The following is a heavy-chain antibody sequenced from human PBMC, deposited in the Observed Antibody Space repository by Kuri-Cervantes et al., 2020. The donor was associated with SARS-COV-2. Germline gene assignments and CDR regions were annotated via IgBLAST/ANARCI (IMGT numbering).Heavy chain of an antibody. V-gene: IGHV4-61*05. CDR2: IYYSGST. CDR3: ARVVPAAISFFDI. Sequence: SETLSLTCTVSRGSISSSSYYWSWIRQPPGKGLEWIGYIYYSGSTNYNPSLKSRVTISVDTSMNQFSLKLSSVTAADTAVYYCARVVPAAISFFDIWGQGTMVTVSS. J-gene: IGHJ3*02. D-gene: IGHD2-2*01. CDR1: RGSISSSSYY.